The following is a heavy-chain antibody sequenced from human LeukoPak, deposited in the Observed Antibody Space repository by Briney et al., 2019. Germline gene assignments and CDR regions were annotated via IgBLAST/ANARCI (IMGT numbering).Heavy chain of an antibody. V-gene: IGHV1-8*01. D-gene: IGHD1-26*01. J-gene: IGHJ4*02. CDR1: GYTFTSYD. CDR2: INPNSVTT. CDR3: ARQWDYFDY. Sequence: ASXKVSCKASGYTFTSYDINWVRQANGKGLEWIVCINPNSVTTCYAQHFQRRVTMTRNTSIITAYMELSSLRSEDTAVYYCARQWDYFDYWGQGTLVTVSS.